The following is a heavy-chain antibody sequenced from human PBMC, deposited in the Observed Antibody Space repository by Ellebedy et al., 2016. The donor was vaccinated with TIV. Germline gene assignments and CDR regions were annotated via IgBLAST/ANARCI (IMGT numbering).Heavy chain of an antibody. D-gene: IGHD2-15*01. J-gene: IGHJ4*02. CDR2: IYYSGST. V-gene: IGHV4-59*01. Sequence: SETLSLTCTVSGGSISSYYWSWIRQPPGKGLEWIGYIYYSGSTNYNPSLKSRVTISVDTSKNQFSLKLSSVTAADMAVYYCARDTRSGLVADWGQGTLVTVSS. CDR1: GGSISSYY. CDR3: ARDTRSGLVAD.